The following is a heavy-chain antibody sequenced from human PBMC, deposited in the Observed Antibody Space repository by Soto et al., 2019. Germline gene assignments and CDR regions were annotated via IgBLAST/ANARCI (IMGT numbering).Heavy chain of an antibody. D-gene: IGHD2-15*01. Sequence: EVQLVESGGGLVKPGGSLRLSCAASGFTFSSYSMNWVRQAPGKGLEWVSSISSSSSYIYYADSVKGRFTISGDNAKNSLYLQMNSLRAEDTAVYYCARGKGCSGGSCYFDYWGQGTLVTVSS. CDR3: ARGKGCSGGSCYFDY. V-gene: IGHV3-21*01. J-gene: IGHJ4*02. CDR2: ISSSSSYI. CDR1: GFTFSSYS.